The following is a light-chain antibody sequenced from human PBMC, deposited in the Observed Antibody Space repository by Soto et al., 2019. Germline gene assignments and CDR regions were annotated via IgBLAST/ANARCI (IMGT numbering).Light chain of an antibody. Sequence: EIVLTQSPGTLSLSPGERATLSCRASQTLSSGYLAWYQQKPGQAPRILIYAASSRATGIPDRFSGSGSGTDFTLTISRLEPEDFAVYYCQQYNSWPQTFGQGTKVDIK. J-gene: IGKJ1*01. CDR1: QTLSSGY. V-gene: IGKV3-20*01. CDR2: AAS. CDR3: QQYNSWPQT.